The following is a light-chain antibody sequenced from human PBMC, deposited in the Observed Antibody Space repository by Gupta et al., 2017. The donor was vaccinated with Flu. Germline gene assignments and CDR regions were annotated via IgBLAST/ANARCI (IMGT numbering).Light chain of an antibody. CDR3: QQYYSPPPWT. CDR2: WAS. Sequence: IVITQSPDSLAVFLGERATINCKASQSVLYSSNNKNYLAWYQQKPGQPPKLLIYWASTRESGVPERFSGSGSGTDFTLTISSLQAEDVAVYYCQQYYSPPPWTFGQGTKVEIK. J-gene: IGKJ1*01. V-gene: IGKV4-1*01. CDR1: QSVLYSSNNKNY.